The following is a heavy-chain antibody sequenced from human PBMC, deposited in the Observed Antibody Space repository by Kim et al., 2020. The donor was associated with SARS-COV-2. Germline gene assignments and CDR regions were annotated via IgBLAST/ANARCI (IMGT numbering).Heavy chain of an antibody. J-gene: IGHJ1*01. V-gene: IGHV1-46*01. CDR3: ARGGIVEQWLVLAEYFQH. D-gene: IGHD6-19*01. CDR1: GYTFTSYY. Sequence: ASVKVSCKASGYTFTSYYMHWVRQAPGQGLEWMGIINPSGGSTSYAQKFQGRVTMTRDTSTSTVYMELSSLRSEDTAVYYCARGGIVEQWLVLAEYFQHWGQGTLVTVSS. CDR2: INPSGGST.